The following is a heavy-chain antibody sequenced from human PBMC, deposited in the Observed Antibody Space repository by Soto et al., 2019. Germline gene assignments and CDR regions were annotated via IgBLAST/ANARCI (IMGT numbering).Heavy chain of an antibody. V-gene: IGHV3-15*07. J-gene: IGHJ3*02. CDR2: IRSNSDGGTT. D-gene: IGHD1-7*01. Sequence: GGSLRLSCEASGFTFTNARMNWVRQAPGQGLEWVGRIRSNSDGGTTDYAAPVKGRFSISRDDSKNTLYLQMNSLKTEDTAVYYCSTTKAGTNTFGIWGQGTMVTVSS. CDR3: STTKAGTNTFGI. CDR1: GFTFTNAR.